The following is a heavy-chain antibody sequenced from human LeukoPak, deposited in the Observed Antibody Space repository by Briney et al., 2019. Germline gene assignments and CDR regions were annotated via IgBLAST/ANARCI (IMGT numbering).Heavy chain of an antibody. V-gene: IGHV4-61*02. Sequence: SETLSLTCTLSCGSISIGSYSWNWLRQPAGKGLEWFGRIYTSGSTNYNPSLNRRVTMSVDTSKNQYSMKLSSVTAADTAVYYCASSTGSVSYYPLFDYGGQGTLVTVPS. J-gene: IGHJ4*02. CDR2: IYTSGST. CDR1: CGSISIGSYS. D-gene: IGHD3-10*01. CDR3: ASSTGSVSYYPLFDY.